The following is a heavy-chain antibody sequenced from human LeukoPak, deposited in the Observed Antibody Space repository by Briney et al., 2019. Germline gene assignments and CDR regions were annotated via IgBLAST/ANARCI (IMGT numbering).Heavy chain of an antibody. D-gene: IGHD5-18*01. CDR3: AREPTSMGSDY. J-gene: IGHJ4*02. Sequence: GGSLRLSCTASGFTFSSYSLNWVRQAPGKGLEWVSSVSTGSNYIYYADSVKGRFTISRDNARNSLYLQMNSLRADDAAVYYCAREPTSMGSDYWGQGTLVTVSS. CDR2: VSTGSNYI. V-gene: IGHV3-21*01. CDR1: GFTFSSYS.